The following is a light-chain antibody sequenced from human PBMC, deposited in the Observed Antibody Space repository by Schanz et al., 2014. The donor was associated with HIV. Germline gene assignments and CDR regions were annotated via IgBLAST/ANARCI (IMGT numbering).Light chain of an antibody. CDR2: DVT. Sequence: QSALTQPASVSGSPGQSITISCTGTSSDVGADNSVSWYQQHPGRAPRLLVYDVTYRPSGVSNRFSGSKSDNTASLTISGLQPEDEADYYCGALSTSDAPVFGTGTKLTVL. V-gene: IGLV2-14*03. J-gene: IGLJ1*01. CDR3: GALSTSDAPV. CDR1: SSDVGADNS.